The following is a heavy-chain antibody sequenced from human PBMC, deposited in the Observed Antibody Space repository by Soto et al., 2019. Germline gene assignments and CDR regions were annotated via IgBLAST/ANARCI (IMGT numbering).Heavy chain of an antibody. D-gene: IGHD6-19*01. Sequence: QLQLQESGPGLVKPSETLSLTCTVSGGSISSSSYYWGWIRQPPGKGLEWIGSIYYSGSTYYNPSLKSRVTISVDTSKNQFSLKLSSVTAADTAVYYCARLMSSGFFTGSTKYFQHWGQGTLVTVSS. CDR2: IYYSGST. CDR3: ARLMSSGFFTGSTKYFQH. V-gene: IGHV4-39*01. CDR1: GGSISSSSYY. J-gene: IGHJ1*01.